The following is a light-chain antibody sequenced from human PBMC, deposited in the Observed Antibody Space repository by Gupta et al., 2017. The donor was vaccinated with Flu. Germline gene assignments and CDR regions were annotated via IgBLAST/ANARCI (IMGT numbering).Light chain of an antibody. CDR2: HIS. Sequence: QAVVTQEPSLTVSPGGTVTLTCGSSTGPVTSSHYPYWLQHKPGRAPRILIYHISDKHSWTPARFSGSLLGGKAALTLSGAQAEDEADYYCYLSYNDAFMFGGGTKLTVL. J-gene: IGLJ3*02. CDR3: YLSYNDAFM. V-gene: IGLV7-46*01. CDR1: TGPVTSSHY.